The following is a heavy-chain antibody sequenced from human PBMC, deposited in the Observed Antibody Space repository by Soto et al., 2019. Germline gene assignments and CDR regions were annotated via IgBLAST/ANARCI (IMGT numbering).Heavy chain of an antibody. D-gene: IGHD3-22*01. J-gene: IGHJ1*01. CDR3: ARIDSSGGLDS. CDR2: VYYRGRT. V-gene: IGHV4-39*02. CDR1: GGSVSSSSYY. Sequence: QLQLQESGPGLVDPSETLSLTCIVSGGSVSSSSYYWGWIRQPPGKGLEWIGSVYYRGRTYYSPSFESRVTMSVDMSKNHFSLNLSSVTAADTAVYYCARIDSSGGLDSWGQGILVTVSS.